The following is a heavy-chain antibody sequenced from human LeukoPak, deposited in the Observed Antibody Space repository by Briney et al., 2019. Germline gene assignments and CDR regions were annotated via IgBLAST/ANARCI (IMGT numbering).Heavy chain of an antibody. D-gene: IGHD6-13*01. J-gene: IGHJ2*01. CDR1: GGSISSYY. CDR3: ARERLAAAGWYFDL. CDR2: IYYSGST. V-gene: IGHV4-59*12. Sequence: PSETLSLTCTVSGGSISSYYWSWIRQPPGKGLEWIGYIYYSGSTNYNPSLKSRVTISVDTSKNQFSLKLSSVTAADTAVYYCARERLAAAGWYFDLWGRGTLVTVSS.